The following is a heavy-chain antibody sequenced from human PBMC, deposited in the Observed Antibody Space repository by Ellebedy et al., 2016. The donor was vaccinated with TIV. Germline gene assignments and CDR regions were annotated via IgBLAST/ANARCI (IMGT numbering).Heavy chain of an antibody. Sequence: MPSETLSLTCAVSGGSISSGDFYWSWIRQLPGKGLEWIGFIYYGGSTYYNPSLKSRVTISVDTSESQFSLRLDSVAAADTAVYYCARGKPGAATAGTFDYWGQGTLVTVSS. J-gene: IGHJ4*02. V-gene: IGHV4-31*11. CDR3: ARGKPGAATAGTFDY. CDR1: GGSISSGDFY. CDR2: IYYGGST. D-gene: IGHD6-13*01.